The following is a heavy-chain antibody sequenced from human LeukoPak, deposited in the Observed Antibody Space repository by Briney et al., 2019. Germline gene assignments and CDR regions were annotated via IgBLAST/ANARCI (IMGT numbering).Heavy chain of an antibody. V-gene: IGHV1-18*01. CDR2: ISAYNGNT. CDR1: GTTLSNYG. CDR3: ATDDIAVAGTNFDY. D-gene: IGHD6-19*01. Sequence: EASVKVSCKASGTTLSNYGITWVRQAPGQGLEWMGWISAYNGNTNYAHHLQGRVTMTTDTSTSTAYMELRSLISDDTAVYFCATDDIAVAGTNFDYWGQGTLVTVSS. J-gene: IGHJ4*02.